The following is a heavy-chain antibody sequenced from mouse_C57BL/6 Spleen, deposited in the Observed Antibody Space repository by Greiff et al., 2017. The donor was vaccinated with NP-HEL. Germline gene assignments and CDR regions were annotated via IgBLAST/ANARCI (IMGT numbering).Heavy chain of an antibody. CDR1: GYTFTSYW. CDR3: ARSGDYDRDYWYFDV. D-gene: IGHD2-4*01. Sequence: QVQLQQPGAELVKPGASVKLSCKASGYTFTSYWMHWVKQRPGQGLEWIGMIHPNSGSTNYNEKFKSKATLTVDKSSSTAYMQLSSLTSEDSAVYYCARSGDYDRDYWYFDVWGTGTTVTVSS. V-gene: IGHV1-64*01. CDR2: IHPNSGST. J-gene: IGHJ1*03.